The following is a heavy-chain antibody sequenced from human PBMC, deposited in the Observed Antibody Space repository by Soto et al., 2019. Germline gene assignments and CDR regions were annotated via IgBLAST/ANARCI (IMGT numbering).Heavy chain of an antibody. D-gene: IGHD1-26*01. J-gene: IGHJ4*02. V-gene: IGHV3-30-3*01. Sequence: VQLVESGGGVVQPGRSLRLSCAASGFTFSSYAMHWVRQAPGKGLEWVAVISYDGSNKYYADSVKGRFTISRDNSKNTLYLQMNSLRAEDTAVYYCARLVGATDWGQGTLVTVSS. CDR1: GFTFSSYA. CDR2: ISYDGSNK. CDR3: ARLVGATD.